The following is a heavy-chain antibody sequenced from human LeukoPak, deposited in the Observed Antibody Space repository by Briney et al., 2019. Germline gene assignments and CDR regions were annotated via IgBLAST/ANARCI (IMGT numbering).Heavy chain of an antibody. J-gene: IGHJ4*02. CDR1: GGSISSYY. Sequence: SETLSLTCTVSGGSISSYYWSWIRQPPGKGLEWIGYIFYSGRTNYNPSLKSRVTISVDTSKNQFSLKLSSVTAADTAVYYCARESRGWSYFDHGGQGTVFT. D-gene: IGHD6-19*01. V-gene: IGHV4-59*01. CDR3: ARESRGWSYFDH. CDR2: IFYSGRT.